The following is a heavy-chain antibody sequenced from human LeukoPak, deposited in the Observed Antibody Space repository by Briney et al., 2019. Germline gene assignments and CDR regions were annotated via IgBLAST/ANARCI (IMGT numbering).Heavy chain of an antibody. D-gene: IGHD3-22*01. CDR1: GYTFTSYY. J-gene: IGHJ4*02. CDR2: INPSGGST. Sequence: ASVKVSCKASGYTFTSYYIHWVRQAPGQGLEWMGIINPSGGSTSYAQKFQGRVTMTRDTSTSTVYMELSSLRSEDTAVYYCARQDSSGYYLAHWGQGTLVTVSS. CDR3: ARQDSSGYYLAH. V-gene: IGHV1-46*01.